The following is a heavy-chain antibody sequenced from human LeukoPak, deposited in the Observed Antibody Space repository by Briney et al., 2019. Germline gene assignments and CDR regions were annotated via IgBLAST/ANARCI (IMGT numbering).Heavy chain of an antibody. V-gene: IGHV3-33*01. J-gene: IGHJ6*03. CDR2: IWYDGSNK. D-gene: IGHD3-10*01. CDR3: ARDGSGNYYYYYMDV. Sequence: PGGSLRLSGAASGFTFSSYGMHWVRQAPGKGLGWVAVIWYDGSNKYYADSVQGRFTISRDNSKNTLYLRMNSLRAEDTAVYYCARDGSGNYYYYYMDVWGKGTTVTVSS. CDR1: GFTFSSYG.